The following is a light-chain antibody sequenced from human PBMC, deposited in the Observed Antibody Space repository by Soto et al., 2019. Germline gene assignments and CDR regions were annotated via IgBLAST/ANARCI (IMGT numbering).Light chain of an antibody. J-gene: IGLJ2*01. Sequence: QSVLTQPPSASGTPGQRVTISCSGGSSNLGSHTVNWYQQLPGTAPKLLIYSNNQRPSGVPDRFSGSKSGTSASLAISGLQSEDEADYYCAAWDDSLNVAFSGGTQLTVL. CDR1: SSNLGSHT. CDR2: SNN. CDR3: AAWDDSLNVA. V-gene: IGLV1-44*01.